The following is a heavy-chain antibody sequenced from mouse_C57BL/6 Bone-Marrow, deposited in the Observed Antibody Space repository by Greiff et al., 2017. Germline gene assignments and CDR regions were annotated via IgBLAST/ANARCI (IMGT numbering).Heavy chain of an antibody. V-gene: IGHV5-6*01. CDR2: ISSGGSYT. CDR1: GFTFSSYG. CDR3: AYGNYTGYAMDY. J-gene: IGHJ4*01. D-gene: IGHD2-1*01. Sequence: EVQLQESGGDLVKPGGSLKLSCAASGFTFSSYGMSWVRQTPDKRLEWVATISSGGSYTYYPDSVKGRFTISRDNAKNTLYLQMGSLKSEDTAMYYCAYGNYTGYAMDYWGQGTSVTVSS.